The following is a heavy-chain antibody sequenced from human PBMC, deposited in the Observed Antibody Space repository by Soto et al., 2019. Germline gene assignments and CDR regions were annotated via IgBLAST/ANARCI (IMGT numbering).Heavy chain of an antibody. D-gene: IGHD2-15*01. CDR1: GGTVSSYA. V-gene: IGHV1-69*12. CDR2: IIPIFGTA. CDR3: ARQYCSGGSCYPRWFDP. Sequence: QVQLVQSGAEVKKPGSSVKVSCKASGGTVSSYAISWVRQAPGQGLEWMGGIIPIFGTANYAQKFQGRVTITADESTSTAYMELSSLRSEDTAVYYCARQYCSGGSCYPRWFDPWGQGTLVTVSS. J-gene: IGHJ5*02.